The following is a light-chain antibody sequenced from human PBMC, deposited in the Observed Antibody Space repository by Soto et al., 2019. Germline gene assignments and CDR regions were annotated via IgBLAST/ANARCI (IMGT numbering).Light chain of an antibody. J-gene: IGLJ2*01. CDR1: SSDVGGYNY. CDR3: SSYTISSTRV. Sequence: QSALTQPASVSGSPGQSMTISCTGTSSDVGGYNYVFWYQQHPAKAAKLMIYDVSNRPSEVSNRFSGSKSGNTAYLTISGLQAEDEAGYYCSSYTISSTRVFGGGTKLPVL. CDR2: DVS. V-gene: IGLV2-14*01.